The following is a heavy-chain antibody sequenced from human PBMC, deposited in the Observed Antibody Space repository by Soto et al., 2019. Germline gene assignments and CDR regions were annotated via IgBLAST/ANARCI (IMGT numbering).Heavy chain of an antibody. CDR2: INPNSGGT. CDR1: GEAFTAYY. V-gene: IGHV1-2*06. CDR3: ARSLSTIAARPDY. J-gene: IGHJ4*02. Sequence: SAKVSCKAFGEAFTAYYLHWVRQAPGQGLEWMGRINPNSGGTHYAHKLLGRQSMTSDTSITTAYMELSRLTSDETAVYYGARSLSTIAARPDYWGQGTLVTVSS. D-gene: IGHD6-6*01.